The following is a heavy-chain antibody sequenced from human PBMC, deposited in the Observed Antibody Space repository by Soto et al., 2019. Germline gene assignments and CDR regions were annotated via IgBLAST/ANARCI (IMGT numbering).Heavy chain of an antibody. CDR3: ARRANIFDFDN. CDR1: GCIFTNYW. CDR2: IYPGDSDT. V-gene: IGHV5-51*03. J-gene: IGHJ4*01. D-gene: IGHD2-21*01. Sequence: GESLKISCQGSGCIFTNYWIGWVRQMPGKGLEWMGIIYPGDSDTRYSPSFQGQVTISADKSISTAYLQWSSLKASDTAMYYCARRANIFDFDNWGHGTLVTVSS.